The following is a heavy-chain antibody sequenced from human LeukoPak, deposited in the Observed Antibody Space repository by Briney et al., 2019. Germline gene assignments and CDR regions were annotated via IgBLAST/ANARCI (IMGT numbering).Heavy chain of an antibody. V-gene: IGHV4-34*01. CDR1: GGSFSGYY. Sequence: PSETLSLTCAVYGGSFSGYYWSWIRQPPGKGLEWIGEINHSGSTNYNPSLKSRVTISVDTSKNQFSLKLSSVTAADTAVYYCARIPYAVAGPRLVDYWGQGTLVTVSP. CDR2: INHSGST. D-gene: IGHD6-19*01. CDR3: ARIPYAVAGPRLVDY. J-gene: IGHJ4*02.